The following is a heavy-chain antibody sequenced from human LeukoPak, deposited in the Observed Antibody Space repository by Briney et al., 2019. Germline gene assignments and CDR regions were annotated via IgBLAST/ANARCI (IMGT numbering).Heavy chain of an antibody. J-gene: IGHJ6*03. CDR3: AKDAIFGVVSYMDV. CDR2: IIPIFGTA. CDR1: GGTFSSYA. V-gene: IGHV1-69*05. Sequence: SVKVSCKASGGTFSSYAISWVRQAPGQGLEWMGGIIPIFGTANYAQKFQGRVTITTDESTSTAYMELSSLRAEDMALYYCAKDAIFGVVSYMDVWGKGTTVTVSS. D-gene: IGHD3-3*01.